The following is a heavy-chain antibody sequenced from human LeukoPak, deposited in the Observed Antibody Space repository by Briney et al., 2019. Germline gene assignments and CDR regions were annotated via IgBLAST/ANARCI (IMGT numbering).Heavy chain of an antibody. D-gene: IGHD6-19*01. CDR2: IKQDGTDK. Sequence: GGSLRLSCEASEFTFSSYWMSWVRQAPGKGLEWVANIKQDGTDKYYVESVKGRFTISRDNAKNSLYLQMNSLRAEDTAVYYCARHHGGWYGPRVRSPSYFDYWGQGTLVTVSS. CDR3: ARHHGGWYGPRVRSPSYFDY. CDR1: EFTFSSYW. V-gene: IGHV3-7*01. J-gene: IGHJ4*02.